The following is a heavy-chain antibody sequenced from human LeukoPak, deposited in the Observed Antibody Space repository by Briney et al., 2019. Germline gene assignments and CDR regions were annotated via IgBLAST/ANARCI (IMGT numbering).Heavy chain of an antibody. CDR1: GFTFSSYS. Sequence: GGSLRLSCAASGFTFSSYSMNWVRQAPGKGLEWVASITSSGTYFYYADSVKGRFTISRDNAKNSLYLQMNSLRAEDTAVYYCASWISSGWYGWGQGTLVTVSS. J-gene: IGHJ4*02. V-gene: IGHV3-21*01. CDR3: ASWISSGWYG. D-gene: IGHD6-19*01. CDR2: ITSSGTYF.